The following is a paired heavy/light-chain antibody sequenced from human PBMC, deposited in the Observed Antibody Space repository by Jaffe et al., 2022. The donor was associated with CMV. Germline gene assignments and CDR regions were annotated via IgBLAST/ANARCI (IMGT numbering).Light chain of an antibody. V-gene: IGKV3-20*01. CDR2: GAS. CDR3: QQYGRSPWT. CDR1: QSVGSTY. J-gene: IGKJ1*01. Sequence: EIVLTQSPGTLSLSPGERATLSCRASQSVGSTYLAWYQQKPGQAPRLLIYGASSRATGIPDRFSGSGSGTDFTLTISRLEPEDFAVYYCQQYGRSPWTFGQGTKVEIK.
Heavy chain of an antibody. Sequence: EVQLLESGGGLVQPGGSLRLSCAASGFTFSSYAMSWVRQAPGKGLEWVSTISNSANTYYADSVKGRFTISRDNSKNTLHLQMDSLRSEDTALYYCAKLRGYCGGDGCPSGWYFDVWGRGTLVTVSS. V-gene: IGHV3-23*01. J-gene: IGHJ2*01. CDR1: GFTFSSYA. CDR3: AKLRGYCGGDGCPSGWYFDV. D-gene: IGHD2-21*01. CDR2: ISNSANT.